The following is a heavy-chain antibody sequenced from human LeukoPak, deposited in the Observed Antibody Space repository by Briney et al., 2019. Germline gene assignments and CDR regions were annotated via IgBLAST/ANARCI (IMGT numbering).Heavy chain of an antibody. D-gene: IGHD4-11*01. V-gene: IGHV3-30-3*01. CDR1: GFTFSSYA. J-gene: IGHJ4*02. CDR3: ARDDYSNYGFDY. CDR2: ISYDGSNK. Sequence: PGRSLRLSCAASGFTFSSYAMHWVRQAPGKGLEWVAVISYDGSNKYYADSVKGRFTISRDNSKNTLYLQMNSLRAEDTAVYFCARDDYSNYGFDYWGQGTLVTVSS.